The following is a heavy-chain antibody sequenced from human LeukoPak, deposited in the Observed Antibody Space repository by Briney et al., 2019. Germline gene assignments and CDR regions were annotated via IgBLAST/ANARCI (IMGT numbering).Heavy chain of an antibody. CDR1: GFSFSTYS. Sequence: GGSLRLSCVVSGFSFSTYSLNWIRQAPGKGLEWVSYISSSGNIIYYADSVKGRFTISRDNSKNTLYLQMNSLRAEDTAVYYCARESGYGDYVGPWGQGTLVTVSS. D-gene: IGHD4-17*01. CDR3: ARESGYGDYVGP. J-gene: IGHJ5*02. V-gene: IGHV3-48*01. CDR2: ISSSGNII.